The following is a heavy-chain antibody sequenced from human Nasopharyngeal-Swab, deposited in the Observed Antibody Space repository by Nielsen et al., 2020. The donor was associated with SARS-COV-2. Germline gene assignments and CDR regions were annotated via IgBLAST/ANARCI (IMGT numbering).Heavy chain of an antibody. Sequence: GGSLRLSCAASGFTFSSYGMHWVRQAPGKGLEWVVVISYDGSNKYYADSVKGRFTISRDNSKNTLYLQMNSLRAEDTAVYYCAKAGDYGDYSAHYYMDVWGKGTTVTVSS. CDR1: GFTFSSYG. J-gene: IGHJ6*03. D-gene: IGHD4-17*01. CDR2: ISYDGSNK. V-gene: IGHV3-30*18. CDR3: AKAGDYGDYSAHYYMDV.